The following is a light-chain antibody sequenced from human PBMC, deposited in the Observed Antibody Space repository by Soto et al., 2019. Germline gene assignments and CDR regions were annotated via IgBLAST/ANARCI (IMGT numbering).Light chain of an antibody. CDR2: GAS. CDR1: QSVSSSS. J-gene: IGKJ1*01. CDR3: QQYGTSQET. V-gene: IGKV3-20*01. Sequence: EIVLTQSPGTLSLSPGERATLSCRASQSVSSSSLAWYQQKPGQAPRLLIYGASSRATGIPDRFSGGGSGTDFTLTISRLEPEDFAVYYCQQYGTSQETFGQGTKVEIK.